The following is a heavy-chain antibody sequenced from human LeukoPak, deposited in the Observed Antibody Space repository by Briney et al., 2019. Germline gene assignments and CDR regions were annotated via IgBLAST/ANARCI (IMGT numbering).Heavy chain of an antibody. Sequence: SETLSLTCNVSRGSISSGGHYWSWIRQRPGKGLEWMGYTYFTGSTYYNPSLQRRLIISADTSMTQFSLRLRSVTAADTAVYYCARVSFTYGPLDSWGPGILVTVSS. D-gene: IGHD4-17*01. CDR3: ARVSFTYGPLDS. CDR2: TYFTGST. J-gene: IGHJ4*02. V-gene: IGHV4-31*03. CDR1: RGSISSGGHY.